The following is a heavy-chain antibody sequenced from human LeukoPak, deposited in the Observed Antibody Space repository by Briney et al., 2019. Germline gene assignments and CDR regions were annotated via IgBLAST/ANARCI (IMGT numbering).Heavy chain of an antibody. D-gene: IGHD3-22*01. CDR2: VDTSGST. V-gene: IGHV4-4*07. CDR3: AGNYYDSSGPFS. J-gene: IGHJ4*02. Sequence: SETLSLTCTVSDGSISSAYRWTWIRQSAGKGLEWIGRVDTSGSTNYNPSLKSRVTISVDTSKNQFSLKLSSVTAADTAVYYCAGNYYDSSGPFSWSQGTLVTVSS. CDR1: DGSISSAYR.